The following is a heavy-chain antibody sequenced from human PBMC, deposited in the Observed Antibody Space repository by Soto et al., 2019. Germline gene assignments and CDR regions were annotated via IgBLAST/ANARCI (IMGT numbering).Heavy chain of an antibody. J-gene: IGHJ4*02. D-gene: IGHD6-13*01. CDR3: ARVLYSSNWGYYFDY. V-gene: IGHV3-11*01. CDR2: IRGSGSTM. CDR1: GFTFGGYY. Sequence: GGSLRLSCAASGFTFGGYYMSWIRQAPGKGLEWVSYIRGSGSTMYYADSVKGRFTISRDNAKNSLFLQMNSLRVEDTAVYYCARVLYSSNWGYYFDYWGRGALVTVSS.